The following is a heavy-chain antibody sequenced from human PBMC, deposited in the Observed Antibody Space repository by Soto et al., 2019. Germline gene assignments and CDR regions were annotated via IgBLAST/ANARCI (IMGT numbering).Heavy chain of an antibody. V-gene: IGHV3-21*01. D-gene: IGHD2-15*01. Sequence: PGGSLRLSCAASGFTFSSYSMNWVRQAPGKGLEWVSSISSSSRYIYYADSVKGRFTISRDNAKNSLYLQMNSLRAEDTAVYYCARDKGCSGGSCYDAFDIWGQGTMVTVSS. CDR2: ISSSSRYI. CDR3: ARDKGCSGGSCYDAFDI. CDR1: GFTFSSYS. J-gene: IGHJ3*02.